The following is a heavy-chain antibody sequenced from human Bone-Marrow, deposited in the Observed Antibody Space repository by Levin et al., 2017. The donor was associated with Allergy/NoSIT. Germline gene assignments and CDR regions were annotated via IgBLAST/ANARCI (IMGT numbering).Heavy chain of an antibody. D-gene: IGHD4-17*01. CDR1: GFTFSSYA. J-gene: IGHJ4*02. Sequence: GESLKISCAASGFTFSSYAMSWVRQSPGKGLEWVSAIGAGGGFTYYADSVKGRFTISRENSKNTLFLQMTSLRAEDTAVYYCAKRRVDYGDFGEFDYWGQGTLVTISS. V-gene: IGHV3-23*01. CDR2: IGAGGGFT. CDR3: AKRRVDYGDFGEFDY.